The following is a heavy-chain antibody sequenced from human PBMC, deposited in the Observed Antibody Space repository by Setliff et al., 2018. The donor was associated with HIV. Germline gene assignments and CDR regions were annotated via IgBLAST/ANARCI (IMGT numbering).Heavy chain of an antibody. V-gene: IGHV1-69*13. CDR2: IIPIFHTA. CDR1: GGSLSNYG. CDR3: ARARGRGVTTNFDY. J-gene: IGHJ4*02. Sequence: VKVSCKTSGGSLSNYGITWVRQAPGQGLEWMGGIIPIFHTANFAQKFQGRLSITAHESTSTAYMELSSLTSEDTAMYYCARARGRGVTTNFDYWGQGTLVTVSS. D-gene: IGHD4-17*01.